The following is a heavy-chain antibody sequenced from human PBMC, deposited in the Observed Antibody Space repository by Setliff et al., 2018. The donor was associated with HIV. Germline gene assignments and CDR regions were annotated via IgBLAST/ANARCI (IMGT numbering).Heavy chain of an antibody. CDR2: ITHDGNNI. Sequence: GGSLRLSCVASGFTLNNYWMHWVRQAPGKGLEWVSHITHDGNNIGFADSVKGRFTVSRDNAKNTLYLQMNTLRVEDTAMYYCTRDWIQLGTDWGPGTLVTVSS. CDR3: TRDWIQLGTD. CDR1: GFTLNNYW. D-gene: IGHD1-1*01. J-gene: IGHJ4*02. V-gene: IGHV3-74*01.